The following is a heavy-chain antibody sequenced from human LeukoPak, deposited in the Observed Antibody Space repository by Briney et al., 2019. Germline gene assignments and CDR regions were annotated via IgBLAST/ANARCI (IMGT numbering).Heavy chain of an antibody. CDR3: TTQLTIVRGTRKHFDY. V-gene: IGHV3-30*03. CDR1: GFTFSSYG. J-gene: IGHJ4*02. Sequence: GGSLRLSCAASGFTFSSYGMHWVRRAPGKGLEWVAVISYDGSNKYYADSVKGRFTISRDNSKNTLYLQMNSLRAEDTAVYYCTTQLTIVRGTRKHFDYWGQGTLVTVSS. D-gene: IGHD3-10*01. CDR2: ISYDGSNK.